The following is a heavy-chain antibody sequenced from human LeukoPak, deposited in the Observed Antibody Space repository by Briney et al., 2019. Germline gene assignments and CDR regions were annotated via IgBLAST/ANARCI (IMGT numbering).Heavy chain of an antibody. V-gene: IGHV3-23*01. J-gene: IGHJ3*02. CDR2: ISGNGGSS. CDR1: GFTFSSYG. D-gene: IGHD3-22*01. Sequence: GRSLRLSCAASGFTFSSYGMHWVRQAPGKGLEWVSGISGNGGSSYYADSVKGRFTISRDNSKNTVFLQVNSLRAEDTAVYYCAKRYYDSSGYFDAFDIWGQGTMVTVSS. CDR3: AKRYYDSSGYFDAFDI.